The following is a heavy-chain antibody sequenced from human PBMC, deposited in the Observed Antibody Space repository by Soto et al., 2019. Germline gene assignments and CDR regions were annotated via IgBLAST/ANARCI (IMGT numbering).Heavy chain of an antibody. CDR1: GYSFTSYW. CDR2: IYPGDSDT. CDR3: ARQDRSEDHYYYYYGMDV. V-gene: IGHV5-51*01. Sequence: GESLKISCKGSGYSFTSYWIGWVRQMPGKGLEWMGIIYPGDSDTRYSPSFQGQVTISADKSISTAYLQWSSLKASDTAMYYCARQDRSEDHYYYYYGMDVWGQGTTVTVSS. J-gene: IGHJ6*02. D-gene: IGHD3-22*01.